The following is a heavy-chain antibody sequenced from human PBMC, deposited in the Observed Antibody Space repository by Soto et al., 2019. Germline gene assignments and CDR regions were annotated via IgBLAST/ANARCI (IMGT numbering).Heavy chain of an antibody. J-gene: IGHJ5*02. CDR2: INHSGST. Sequence: SETLSLTCAVYGGSFSGYYWSWIRQPPGKGLEWIGEINHSGSTNYNPSLKSRVTISVDTSKDQFSLKLSSVTAADTAVYYCATRKTYNWFDPWGQGTLVTVSS. CDR1: GGSFSGYY. CDR3: ATRKTYNWFDP. V-gene: IGHV4-34*01.